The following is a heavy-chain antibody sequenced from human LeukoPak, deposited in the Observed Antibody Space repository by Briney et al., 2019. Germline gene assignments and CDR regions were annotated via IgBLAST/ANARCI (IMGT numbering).Heavy chain of an antibody. V-gene: IGHV3-7*01. CDR2: IKQDGSEK. Sequence: GGSLRLSCAASGFTFSTYWMSWVRRAPGKGLEWVANIKQDGSEKYYVDSVKGRFTISRDNAKNSLYLQMNTQRPEDTAVYYCARWRTQYSSGWYVAPAYYFDYWGQGTLVTVSS. D-gene: IGHD6-19*01. J-gene: IGHJ4*02. CDR1: GFTFSTYW. CDR3: ARWRTQYSSGWYVAPAYYFDY.